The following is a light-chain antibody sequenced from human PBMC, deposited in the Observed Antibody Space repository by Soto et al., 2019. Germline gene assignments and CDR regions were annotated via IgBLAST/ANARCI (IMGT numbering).Light chain of an antibody. CDR1: QSVGKY. V-gene: IGKV3-11*01. J-gene: IGKJ1*01. CDR2: DAS. Sequence: EIVMTQSPATLSLSPGERATLSCRASQSVGKYLVWYQQKPGQAPRLLIYDASNRATGIPARFSGSGSGTDFTLTISSPEPEDLAVYYCQQRGNRPPWTFGQGTKVEIK. CDR3: QQRGNRPPWT.